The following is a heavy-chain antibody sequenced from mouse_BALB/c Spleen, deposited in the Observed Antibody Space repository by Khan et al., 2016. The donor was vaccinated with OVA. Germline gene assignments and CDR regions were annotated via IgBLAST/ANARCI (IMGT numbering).Heavy chain of an antibody. CDR2: IWGDGNT. J-gene: IGHJ4*01. CDR3: AKDRGYYAVDY. V-gene: IGHV2-3*01. CDR1: GFSLTSYG. Sequence: VKLLESGPGLVAPSQSLSITCTVSGFSLTSYGVSWVRQPPGKGLEWLGVIWGDGNTNFHSALRSRLSISKDNSKSQVFLKLNSLQTDDTATYDCAKDRGYYAVDYWGQGTSVTVSS.